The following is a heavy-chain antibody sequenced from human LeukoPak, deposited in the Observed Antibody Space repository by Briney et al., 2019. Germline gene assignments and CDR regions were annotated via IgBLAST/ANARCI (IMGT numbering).Heavy chain of an antibody. D-gene: IGHD1-26*01. CDR3: ARGGSEWELLRGYYFDY. CDR2: INHSGST. CDR1: GGSFSGYY. J-gene: IGHJ4*02. V-gene: IGHV4-34*01. Sequence: SETLSLTCAVYGGSFSGYYWSWIRQPPGKGLEWIGEINHSGSTNYNPSPKSRVTISVDTSKNQFSLKLSSVTAADTAVYYCARGGSEWELLRGYYFDYWGQGTLVTVSS.